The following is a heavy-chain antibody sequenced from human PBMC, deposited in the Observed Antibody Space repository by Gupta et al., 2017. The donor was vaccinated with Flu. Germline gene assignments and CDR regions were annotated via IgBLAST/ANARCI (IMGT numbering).Heavy chain of an antibody. J-gene: IGHJ6*02. V-gene: IGHV3-33*01. CDR1: GFSFSRYG. CDR2: IWYDGNYK. D-gene: IGHD2-15*01. Sequence: QVQLVESGGGVVQPGRSLRLSCAASGFSFSRYGMHWFRQAPGKGLQWVAVIWYDGNYKFYADSVKGRFTISRDNAKNTLFLQMNSLRDEDTAVYYCARDRFGGGYCSGGSCYGGMDGWGQGTTATVSS. CDR3: ARDRFGGGYCSGGSCYGGMDG.